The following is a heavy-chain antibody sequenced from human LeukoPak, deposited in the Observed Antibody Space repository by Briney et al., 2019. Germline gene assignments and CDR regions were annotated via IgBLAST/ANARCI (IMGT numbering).Heavy chain of an antibody. CDR2: ISAYNGNT. D-gene: IGHD2-15*01. CDR3: ARDVGEGFCSGGSCSDY. V-gene: IGHV1-18*01. J-gene: IGHJ4*02. Sequence: GASVKVSCKASGYTFTNYAFSWVRQAPGQGLEWMGWISAYNGNTNYARKLQGRVTMTTDTSTSTVYMELRSLRSDDTAVYYCARDVGEGFCSGGSCSDYWGQGTLVTVSS. CDR1: GYTFTNYA.